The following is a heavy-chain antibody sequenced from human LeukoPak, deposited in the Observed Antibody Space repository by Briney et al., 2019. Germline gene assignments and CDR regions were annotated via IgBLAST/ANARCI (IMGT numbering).Heavy chain of an antibody. V-gene: IGHV4-61*02. CDR2: IYTSGST. D-gene: IGHD6-13*01. CDR1: GCSISSGSYY. J-gene: IGHJ4*02. Sequence: SETLSLTCTVSGCSISSGSYYWSWIPQPAGKGLEWIGRIYTSGSTNYNPSLKSRVTISVDTSKNQFSLKLSSVTAADTAVYYCARCSVAGLDYWGQGTLVTVSS. CDR3: ARCSVAGLDY.